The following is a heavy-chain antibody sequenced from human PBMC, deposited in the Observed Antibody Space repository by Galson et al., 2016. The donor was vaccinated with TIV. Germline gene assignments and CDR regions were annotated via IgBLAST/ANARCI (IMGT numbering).Heavy chain of an antibody. CDR3: ARGTTLTEVADIFEY. Sequence: SLRLSCAAPGFTFSSYFMNWVRQAPGKGLEWVANITPDGGEKHYVDSVKGRFTVSRDNAKNSLYLQMSSLRAEDTAVYYCARGTTLTEVADIFEYWGQGALVTVSS. CDR1: GFTFSSYF. J-gene: IGHJ4*02. CDR2: ITPDGGEK. V-gene: IGHV3-7*01. D-gene: IGHD6-19*01.